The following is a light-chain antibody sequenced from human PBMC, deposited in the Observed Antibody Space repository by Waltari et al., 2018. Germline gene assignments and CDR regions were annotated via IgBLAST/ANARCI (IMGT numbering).Light chain of an antibody. CDR1: TGISRA. J-gene: IGKJ1*01. Sequence: EIVLTQSPGTMSLSPGERVTLSCRASTGISRALAWYQQKPGQAPRLLIYGASSRATGIPDRFSGSGSGTDFSLTISRLEPEDFAVYYCQHYVRLPVTFGQGTKVEIK. V-gene: IGKV3-20*01. CDR3: QHYVRLPVT. CDR2: GAS.